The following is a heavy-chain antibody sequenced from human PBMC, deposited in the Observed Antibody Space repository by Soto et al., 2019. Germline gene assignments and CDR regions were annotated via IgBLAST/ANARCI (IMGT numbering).Heavy chain of an antibody. V-gene: IGHV3-48*02. CDR3: ARPRGYSYVLPDY. CDR2: ISSSSSTI. Sequence: PGGSLRLSCAASGFTFSSYSMNWVCQTPGKGLEWVSYISSSSSTIYYADSVKGRFTISRDNAKNSLYLQMNSLRDEDTAVYYCARPRGYSYVLPDYWGQGTLVTVSS. D-gene: IGHD5-18*01. CDR1: GFTFSSYS. J-gene: IGHJ4*02.